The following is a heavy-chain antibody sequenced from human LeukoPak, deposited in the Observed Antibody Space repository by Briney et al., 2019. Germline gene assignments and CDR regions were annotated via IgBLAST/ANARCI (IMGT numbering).Heavy chain of an antibody. CDR2: IYYSGST. CDR1: GGSISSYY. V-gene: IGHV4-59*01. D-gene: IGHD3-22*01. Sequence: SETLSLTCTVSGGSISSYYWSWIRQPPGKGLEWIGYIYYSGSTNYNPSLKSRVTISVDTSKNQFSLKLSSVTAADTAVYYCARAGIYYYDSSGRYYYYYYMDVWGKGTTVTISS. CDR3: ARAGIYYYDSSGRYYYYYYMDV. J-gene: IGHJ6*03.